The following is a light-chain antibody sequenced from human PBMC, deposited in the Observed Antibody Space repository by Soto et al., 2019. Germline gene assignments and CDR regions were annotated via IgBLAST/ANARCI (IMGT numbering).Light chain of an antibody. CDR3: QQLNSYPLT. J-gene: IGKJ4*01. CDR2: GAS. V-gene: IGKV1-9*01. CDR1: QDMNTY. Sequence: IQLTHSPSLLSASVGDIVAMTVRAGQDMNTYIAWYQHTPGKAPKLLIYGASTLQSGVPARFSGSESGAVFTLRISSLQPEDFATYYCQQLNSYPLTFGGGTKVDIK.